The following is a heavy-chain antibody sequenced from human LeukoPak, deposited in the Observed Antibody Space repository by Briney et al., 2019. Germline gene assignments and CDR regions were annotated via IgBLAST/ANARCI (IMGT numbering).Heavy chain of an antibody. CDR3: TRGVPAAMNWFDP. CDR2: IRSKANSYAT. J-gene: IGHJ5*02. Sequence: GGSLKLSCAASGFTFSGSAMHWVRQASGKGLEWVGRIRSKANSYATAYAASVKGRFTISRDDSKNTAYLQMNSLKTEDTAVYYCTRGVPAAMNWFDPWGQGTLATVSS. V-gene: IGHV3-73*01. CDR1: GFTFSGSA. D-gene: IGHD2-2*01.